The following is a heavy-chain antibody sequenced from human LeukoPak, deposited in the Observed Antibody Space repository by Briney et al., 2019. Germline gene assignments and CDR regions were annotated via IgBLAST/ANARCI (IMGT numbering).Heavy chain of an antibody. Sequence: PGGSLRLSCAASRFTFSSYSMNWVRQAPGKGLEWVSSISSSSSYIYYADSVKGRLTISRDNAKNSLYLQMNSLRAEDTAVYYCARAAVAEPYYYYGMDVWGKGTTVTVSS. CDR1: RFTFSSYS. D-gene: IGHD6-19*01. V-gene: IGHV3-21*01. CDR2: ISSSSSYI. CDR3: ARAAVAEPYYYYGMDV. J-gene: IGHJ6*04.